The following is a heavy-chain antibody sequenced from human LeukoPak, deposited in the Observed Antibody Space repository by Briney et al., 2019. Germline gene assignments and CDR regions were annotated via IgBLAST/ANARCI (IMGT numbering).Heavy chain of an antibody. D-gene: IGHD3-3*01. V-gene: IGHV3-53*01. CDR3: VRDFRFLEDY. CDR2: IYSGST. Sequence: GGSLRLSCTVSGFTVTSNSMSWVRQAPGKGLEWVSFIYSGSTHYSDSVKGRFTISRDNSKNTLYLQMNSLRAEDTAVYYCVRDFRFLEDYWGQGTLVTVSS. CDR1: GFTVTSNS. J-gene: IGHJ4*02.